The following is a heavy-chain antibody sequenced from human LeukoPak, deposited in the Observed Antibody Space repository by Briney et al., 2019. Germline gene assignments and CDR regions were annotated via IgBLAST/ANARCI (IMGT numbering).Heavy chain of an antibody. V-gene: IGHV4-39*01. CDR1: GVYFSSSGCY. CDR2: IFYTGNT. J-gene: IGHJ4*02. CDR3: RLGASLEWDSGSFPDY. D-gene: IGHD3-10*01. Sequence: SSETLSLTCSVSGVYFSSSGCYWGWIRQPPGKGLEWIGSIFYTGNTYYNPSLKSRITISADTSKNQFSLELRFVTAADTAVYFARLGASLEWDSGSFPDYWGQGTLVTVSS.